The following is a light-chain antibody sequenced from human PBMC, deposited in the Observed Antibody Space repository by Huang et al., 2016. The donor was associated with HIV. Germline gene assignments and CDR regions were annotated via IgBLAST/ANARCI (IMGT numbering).Light chain of an antibody. J-gene: IGKJ4*01. CDR3: QHFDNLALT. CDR1: QDISNY. Sequence: EIQMTQSPSSLAASVGDRVTITFQASQDISNYLNWYQQKPGKAPKLLIYDASNLETGVPSRFSGSGSGTDFTFTISSLQPEDIATYYCQHFDNLALTFGGGTKVQIK. CDR2: DAS. V-gene: IGKV1-33*01.